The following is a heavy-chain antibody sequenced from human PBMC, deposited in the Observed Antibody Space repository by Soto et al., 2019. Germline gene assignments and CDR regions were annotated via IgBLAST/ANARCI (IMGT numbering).Heavy chain of an antibody. D-gene: IGHD3-22*01. Sequence: SQTLSLTCAISGDSVSSNSAAWNWIRQSPSRGLEWLGRTYYRSKWYNDYAVSVKSRITINPDTSKNQFSLQLNSVTPEDTAVYYCARLVLGCYYDSSVPPDAFDIWGKGTMVTVSS. CDR2: TYYRSKWYN. CDR1: GDSVSSNSAA. V-gene: IGHV6-1*01. CDR3: ARLVLGCYYDSSVPPDAFDI. J-gene: IGHJ3*02.